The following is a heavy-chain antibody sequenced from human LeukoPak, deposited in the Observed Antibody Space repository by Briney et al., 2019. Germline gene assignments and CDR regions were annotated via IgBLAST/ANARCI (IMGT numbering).Heavy chain of an antibody. CDR3: AKDPAMVFGTMSY. V-gene: IGHV3-30*18. CDR2: ISYDGSKK. J-gene: IGHJ4*02. Sequence: PGRSLRLSCAASGFTFSNYAMHWVRQAPGKGLDWVAVISYDGSKKYYADSVKGRFSISRDNSKNTVYLQMNSLRAEDTAVYYCAKDPAMVFGTMSYWGQGTLVTVSS. D-gene: IGHD5-18*01. CDR1: GFTFSNYA.